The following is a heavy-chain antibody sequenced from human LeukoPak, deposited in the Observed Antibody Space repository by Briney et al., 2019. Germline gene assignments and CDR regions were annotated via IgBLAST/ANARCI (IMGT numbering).Heavy chain of an antibody. CDR3: AKDMITIFGVVTPHDAFDI. Sequence: GGSLRLSCAASGFTFSSYAMSWVRQAPGKGLEWVSAISGSGGSTYYADSVKGRFTISRDNSKNTLYLQMNSLRAEATAVYYCAKDMITIFGVVTPHDAFDIWGQGTMVTVSS. CDR2: ISGSGGST. CDR1: GFTFSSYA. D-gene: IGHD3-3*01. J-gene: IGHJ3*02. V-gene: IGHV3-23*01.